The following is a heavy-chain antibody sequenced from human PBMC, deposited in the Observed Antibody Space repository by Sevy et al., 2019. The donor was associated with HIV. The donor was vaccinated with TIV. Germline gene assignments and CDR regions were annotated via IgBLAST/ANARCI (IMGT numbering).Heavy chain of an antibody. CDR1: GGTFSSYA. D-gene: IGHD6-19*01. CDR3: ASGGSSGWYGGTYYYYGMDV. J-gene: IGHJ6*02. CDR2: IIPIFGTA. Sequence: ASVKVSCKASGGTFSSYAISWVRQAPGQGLEWMGGIIPIFGTANYAQKFQGRVTITADESTSTAYMELSSLRSEDTAVYCCASGGSSGWYGGTYYYYGMDVWGQGTTVTVSS. V-gene: IGHV1-69*13.